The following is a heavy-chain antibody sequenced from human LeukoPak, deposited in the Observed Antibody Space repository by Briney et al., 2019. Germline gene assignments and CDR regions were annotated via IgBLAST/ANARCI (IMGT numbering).Heavy chain of an antibody. J-gene: IGHJ4*02. CDR1: GFTFSSYG. V-gene: IGHV3-30*18. Sequence: GRSLRLSCAASGFTFSSYGMHWVRQAPGKGLEWVAVISYDGSNKYYADSVKGRFTISRDNSKNTLYLQMNSLRAEDTAVYYCAKEAEVSYWGQGTLVTVSS. D-gene: IGHD2-21*01. CDR3: AKEAEVSY. CDR2: ISYDGSNK.